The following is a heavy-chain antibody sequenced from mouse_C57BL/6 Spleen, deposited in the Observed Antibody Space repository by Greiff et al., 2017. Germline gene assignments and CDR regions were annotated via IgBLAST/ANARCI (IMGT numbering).Heavy chain of an antibody. D-gene: IGHD1-1*01. CDR1: GYSITSGYY. CDR3: ASPGYGSSYWYFDY. Sequence: DVQLQESGPGLVKPSQSLSLTCSVTGYSITSGYYWNWIRQFPGNKLEWMGYISYDGSNNYNPSLKNRISITRDTSKNQFFLKLNSVTTEDTATYYCASPGYGSSYWYFDYWGQGTTLTVSS. J-gene: IGHJ2*01. CDR2: ISYDGSN. V-gene: IGHV3-6*01.